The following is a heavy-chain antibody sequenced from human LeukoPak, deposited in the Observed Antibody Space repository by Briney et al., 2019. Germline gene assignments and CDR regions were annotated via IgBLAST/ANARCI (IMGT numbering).Heavy chain of an antibody. CDR1: GYIFTSYY. Sequence: ASVKVSCKTSGYIFTSYYMHWVRQAPGQGLEWMGWINPNNGVTNYAQKFQDRVTMTRDTSISTAYMEVSRLTSDDTAVYYCASFYYYDTSDYYFIDYWGQGTLVTVSS. CDR3: ASFYYYDTSDYYFIDY. J-gene: IGHJ4*02. V-gene: IGHV1-2*02. CDR2: INPNNGVT. D-gene: IGHD3-22*01.